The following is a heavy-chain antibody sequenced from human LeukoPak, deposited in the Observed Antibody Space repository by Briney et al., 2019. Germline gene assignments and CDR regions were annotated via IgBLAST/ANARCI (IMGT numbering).Heavy chain of an antibody. J-gene: IGHJ3*02. CDR2: IYNSETI. Sequence: SETLSLTCTVSGGSINSYYWSWIRQPPGKGLEWIGYIYNSETINYNPSLTSRVTISLDASKNQVSLKLTSVTAADTAVYYCVRVGGASSILSAFDIWGQGTMVTVSS. CDR1: GGSINSYY. CDR3: VRVGGASSILSAFDI. D-gene: IGHD6-6*01. V-gene: IGHV4-59*01.